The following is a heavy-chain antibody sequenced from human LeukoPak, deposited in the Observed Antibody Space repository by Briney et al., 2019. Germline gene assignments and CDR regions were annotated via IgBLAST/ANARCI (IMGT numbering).Heavy chain of an antibody. CDR1: GYTFTGYY. J-gene: IGHJ4*02. D-gene: IGHD5-24*01. CDR2: INPNSGGT. V-gene: IGHV1-2*02. Sequence: ASVKVSCKASGYTFTGYYMHWVRQAPGQGLEWMGWINPNSGGTNYAQKFQGRVTMTRDTSISTVYMELSRLRSDDTAVYYCARDWSGYNPIYYFDHWGQGTLVTVSS. CDR3: ARDWSGYNPIYYFDH.